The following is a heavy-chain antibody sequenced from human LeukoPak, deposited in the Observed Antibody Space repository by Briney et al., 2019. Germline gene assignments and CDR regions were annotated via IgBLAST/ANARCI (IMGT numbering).Heavy chain of an antibody. J-gene: IGHJ4*02. CDR3: ARDSSSYYYFDY. V-gene: IGHV3-66*01. CDR1: GFTVSSNY. CDR2: IYSGGST. D-gene: IGHD6-13*01. Sequence: PGGSLRLSCAASGFTVSSNYMNWVRQAPGKGLEWVSVIYSGGSTYYADSVKGRFIISRDNSRNTLYLQMNSLRAEDTAAYYCARDSSSYYYFDYWGQGTLVTVSS.